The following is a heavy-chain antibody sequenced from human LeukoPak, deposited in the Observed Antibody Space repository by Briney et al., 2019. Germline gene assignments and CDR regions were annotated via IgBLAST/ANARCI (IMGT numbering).Heavy chain of an antibody. D-gene: IGHD6-19*01. CDR2: INPNSGGT. CDR3: ARTPIRGQWLVGFDY. J-gene: IGHJ4*02. CDR1: GYTSTGYY. V-gene: IGHV1-2*06. Sequence: ASVKVSCKAPGYTSTGYYMHWVRQAPGQGLEWMGRINPNSGGTNYAQKFQGRVTMTRDTSISTAYMELSRLRSDDTAVYYCARTPIRGQWLVGFDYWGQGTLVTVSS.